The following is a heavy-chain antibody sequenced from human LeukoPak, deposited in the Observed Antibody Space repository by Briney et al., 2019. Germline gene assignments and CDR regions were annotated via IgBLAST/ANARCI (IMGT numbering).Heavy chain of an antibody. CDR2: INLDGTQR. V-gene: IGHV3-7*01. Sequence: PGPSLRPSCAAACFTFSGHWITSVRQARRGWRGWVAYINLDGTQRFYVDFVKGRFTISRDNADNSMYLQMNSLRAEDTAVYYCGRVIAGAIDYWGQGTLVTVSS. J-gene: IGHJ4*02. CDR3: GRVIAGAIDY. CDR1: CFTFSGHW. D-gene: IGHD6-13*01.